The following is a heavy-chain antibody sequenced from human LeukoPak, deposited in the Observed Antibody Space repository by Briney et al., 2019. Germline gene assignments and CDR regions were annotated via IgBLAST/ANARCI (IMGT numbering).Heavy chain of an antibody. CDR2: ISWNSGSI. D-gene: IGHD6-13*01. CDR1: GFTFDDYA. V-gene: IGHV3-9*01. Sequence: GGSLRLSCAASGFTFDDYAMHWVRQAPGKGMEWVSGISWNSGSIGYADSVKGRFTISRDNAKNSLYLQMNSLRAEDTALYYCAKGSIAAAGKIDYWAREPWSPSPQ. CDR3: AKGSIAAAGKIDY. J-gene: IGHJ4*02.